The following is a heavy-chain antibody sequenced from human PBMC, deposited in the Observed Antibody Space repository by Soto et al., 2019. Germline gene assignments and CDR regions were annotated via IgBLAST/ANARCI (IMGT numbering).Heavy chain of an antibody. CDR3: ATAKQCLAFYFAY. CDR1: GGSISSSSYY. J-gene: IGHJ4*02. V-gene: IGHV4-39*01. CDR2: IYYSGST. D-gene: IGHD6-19*01. Sequence: SETLSLTCTVSGGSISSSSYYWGWIRQPPGKGLEWIGSIYYSGSTYYNPSLKSRVTISVDTSKNQFSLKLSSVTAADTAVYYCATAKQCLAFYFAYWGQGTLVTVSS.